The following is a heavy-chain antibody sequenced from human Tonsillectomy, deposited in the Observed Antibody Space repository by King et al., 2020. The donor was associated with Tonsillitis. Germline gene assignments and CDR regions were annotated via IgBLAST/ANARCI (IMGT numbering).Heavy chain of an antibody. V-gene: IGHV3-15*01. J-gene: IGHJ4*02. CDR1: GFTFSNAW. CDR2: LKSKTDGGAT. CDR3: TTVGSY. D-gene: IGHD1-26*01. Sequence: VQLVESGGGLVKPGGSLRLSCAASGFTFSNAWMSWVRQAPGKGLEWVGRLKSKTDGGATAYAAPGKGRSTISRDDSKNTLHLQMNSLKTEDTAVYYCTTVGSYWGQGTLVTVSS.